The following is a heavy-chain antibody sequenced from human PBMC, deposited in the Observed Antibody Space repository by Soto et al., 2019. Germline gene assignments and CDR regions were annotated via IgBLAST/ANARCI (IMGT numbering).Heavy chain of an antibody. CDR3: AHSSTMVRARRALAEY. J-gene: IGHJ4*02. CDR2: VYWDDDK. Sequence: QITLKESGPTLVKPTQTLTLTCTFSGFALSTSGVGVGWIRQPPGKALDWLALVYWDDDKRYSPALKCRLNIDKDTSKNHLVLTMINIGPLETAAYYCAHSSTMVRARRALAEYWGEGTLVTVSS. CDR1: GFALSTSGVG. V-gene: IGHV2-5*02. D-gene: IGHD3-10*01.